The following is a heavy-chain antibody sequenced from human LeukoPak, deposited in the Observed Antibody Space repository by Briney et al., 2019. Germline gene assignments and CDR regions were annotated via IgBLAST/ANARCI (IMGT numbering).Heavy chain of an antibody. CDR1: GYTFTSYD. J-gene: IGHJ5*02. D-gene: IGHD1-26*01. Sequence: ASVKVSCKASGYTFTSYDINWVRQATRQGPEWMGWMNPNSGNTGYAQKFQGRVTMTRNTSISTAYMELSSLRSEDTAVYYCARQGVGPRSFDPWGQGTLVTVSS. CDR3: ARQGVGPRSFDP. V-gene: IGHV1-8*01. CDR2: MNPNSGNT.